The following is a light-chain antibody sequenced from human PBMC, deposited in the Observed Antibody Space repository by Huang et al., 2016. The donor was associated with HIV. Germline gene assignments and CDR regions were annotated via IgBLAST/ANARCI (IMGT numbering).Light chain of an antibody. CDR3: QHYNNWPYT. J-gene: IGKJ2*01. Sequence: EIVMTQSPATLSVSPGERVTLSCRASQSGSSNLAWYQQRPGQAPRLLIYGASTRATGIPARFSGSGSGTEFTLTISNLQSEDFAIYYCQHYNNWPYTFGQGTKLEI. CDR1: QSGSSN. CDR2: GAS. V-gene: IGKV3-15*01.